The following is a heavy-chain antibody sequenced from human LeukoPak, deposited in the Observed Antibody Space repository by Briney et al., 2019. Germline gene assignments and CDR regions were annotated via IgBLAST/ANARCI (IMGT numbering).Heavy chain of an antibody. D-gene: IGHD1-7*01. V-gene: IGHV3-9*01. CDR2: ISWNSGSI. J-gene: IGHJ5*02. CDR1: GFTFDDYA. CDR3: AKGRYNWNYGWFDP. Sequence: GRSLRLSCAASGFTFDDYAMPWVRQAPGKGLEWVSGISWNSGSIGYADSVKGRFTISRDNVKNSLYLQMNSLRAEDTALYYCAKGRYNWNYGWFDPWGQGTLVTVSS.